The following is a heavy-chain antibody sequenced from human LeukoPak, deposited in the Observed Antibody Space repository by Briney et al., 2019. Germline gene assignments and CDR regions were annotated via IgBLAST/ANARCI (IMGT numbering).Heavy chain of an antibody. D-gene: IGHD5-12*01. V-gene: IGHV4-34*01. Sequence: PSETLSLTCAVYGGSFSGYYWSWIRQSPGKGLEWIGEINHSGSTNYNPSLKSRVTISVDTSKNQFSLKLSSVTAADTAVYYCASHSVATKSYYYYGMDVWGQGTTVTVSS. J-gene: IGHJ6*02. CDR1: GGSFSGYY. CDR3: ASHSVATKSYYYYGMDV. CDR2: INHSGST.